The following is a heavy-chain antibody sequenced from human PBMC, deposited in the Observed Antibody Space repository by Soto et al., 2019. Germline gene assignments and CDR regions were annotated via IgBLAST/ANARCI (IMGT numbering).Heavy chain of an antibody. CDR3: ARSYCTNGVCYGDNAFDI. CDR1: GGSISSSSYY. Sequence: PSETLSLTCTVSGGSISSSSYYWGWIRQPPGKGLEWIGSIYYSGSTYYNPSLKSRVTISVDTSKNQFSLKLSSVTAADTAVYYCARSYCTNGVCYGDNAFDIWGQGTMVTVSS. J-gene: IGHJ3*02. CDR2: IYYSGST. V-gene: IGHV4-39*01. D-gene: IGHD2-8*01.